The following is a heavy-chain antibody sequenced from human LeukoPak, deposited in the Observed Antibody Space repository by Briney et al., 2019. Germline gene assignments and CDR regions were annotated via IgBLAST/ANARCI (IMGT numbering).Heavy chain of an antibody. CDR1: GGSISSGGYY. V-gene: IGHV4-30-2*01. CDR2: IYHSGST. CDR3: VRDRELAY. Sequence: SETLSLTCTVSGGSISSGGYYWSWIRQPPGKGLEWIGYIYHSGSTYYNPSLKSRVTISVDRSKNQFSLKLSSVTAADTAVYYCVRDRELAYWGQGILDTVSS. J-gene: IGHJ4*02.